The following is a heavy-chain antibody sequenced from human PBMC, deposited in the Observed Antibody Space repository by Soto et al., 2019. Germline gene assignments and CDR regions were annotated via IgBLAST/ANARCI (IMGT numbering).Heavy chain of an antibody. D-gene: IGHD2-2*01. J-gene: IGHJ5*02. V-gene: IGHV4-34*01. CDR3: ARRYCTSTSCLHGFDP. CDR1: VGSFNGYY. Sequence: SEAPSLTCAVYVGSFNGYYCTWIRQPPGKGLEWIGEINHSGGTNYNPSLKSRVTISVDTSKNQISLKLTSLTAADTAVYYCARRYCTSTSCLHGFDPWRRGTLVTVSS. CDR2: INHSGGT.